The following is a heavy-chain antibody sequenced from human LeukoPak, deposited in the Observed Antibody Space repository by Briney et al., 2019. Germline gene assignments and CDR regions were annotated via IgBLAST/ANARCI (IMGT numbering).Heavy chain of an antibody. D-gene: IGHD2-2*01. CDR1: GGSISSSSYY. J-gene: IGHJ6*02. V-gene: IGHV4-39*01. CDR3: ARGYCSSTSCYGGYSYYGMDV. Sequence: KPSETLSLTCTVSGGSISSSSYYWGWIRQPPGKGLGWIGRIFYSGLTYYNPSLKSRVSISVDTAKNQFSLKVSSMTAADTAVYYCARGYCSSTSCYGGYSYYGMDVWGQGTTVTVSS. CDR2: IFYSGLT.